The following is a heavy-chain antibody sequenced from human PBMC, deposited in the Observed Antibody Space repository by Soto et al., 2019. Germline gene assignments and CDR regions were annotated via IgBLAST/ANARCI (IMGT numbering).Heavy chain of an antibody. V-gene: IGHV2-70*01. Sequence: SGPTLVNPTQTLTLTCTFSGFSLSTSGMCVSWIRQPPGKALEWLALIDWDDDKYYSTSLKTRLTISKDTSKNQVVLTMTNMDPVDTATYYCARTDPNSSGYYPPGVFDYWGQGTLVTVSS. CDR3: ARTDPNSSGYYPPGVFDY. J-gene: IGHJ4*02. CDR2: IDWDDDK. CDR1: GFSLSTSGMC. D-gene: IGHD3-22*01.